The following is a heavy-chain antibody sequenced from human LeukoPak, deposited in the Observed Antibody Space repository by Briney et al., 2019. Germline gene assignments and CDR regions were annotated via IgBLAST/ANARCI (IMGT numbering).Heavy chain of an antibody. D-gene: IGHD6-6*01. CDR1: GGTFTSYA. Sequence: GASVKVSCKASGGTFTSYAINWVRQAPGQGLEWMGGINPNSGGTNYAQRFQGRVTMTRDTSISTAYMELSRLRSDDTAVYYCAAGPRGQLVPFFDYWGQGTLVTVSS. CDR3: AAGPRGQLVPFFDY. V-gene: IGHV1-2*02. CDR2: INPNSGGT. J-gene: IGHJ4*02.